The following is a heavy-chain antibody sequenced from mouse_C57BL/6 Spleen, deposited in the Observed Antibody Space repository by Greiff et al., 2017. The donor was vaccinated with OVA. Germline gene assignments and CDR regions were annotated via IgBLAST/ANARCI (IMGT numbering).Heavy chain of an antibody. D-gene: IGHD2-1*01. Sequence: QVQLQQPGAELVRPGTSVKLSCKASGYTFTSYWMHWVKQRPGQGLEWIGVINPSDSYTNYHQKFKGKATFTVDTSYSTPYMQLSSLTTEDSAVYYCSREDGNYAFAYWGQGTLVTVSA. CDR2: INPSDSYT. V-gene: IGHV1-59*01. J-gene: IGHJ3*01. CDR1: GYTFTSYW. CDR3: SREDGNYAFAY.